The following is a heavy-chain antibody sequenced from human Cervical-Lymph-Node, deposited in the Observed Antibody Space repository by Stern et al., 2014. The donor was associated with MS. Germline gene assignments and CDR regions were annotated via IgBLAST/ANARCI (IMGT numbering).Heavy chain of an antibody. Sequence: EVQLVESGGGLVQPGGSLRLSCAGSGFSLSSDWMSWVRQAPGKGPELVATIKQDGSERYYVDSVKGRFTISRDNSKNSVFLQMNSLRVDDTSVYYCARDCGSGSCYQTQYYYGVDVWGQGTTVIVSS. CDR3: ARDCGSGSCYQTQYYYGVDV. D-gene: IGHD2-15*01. CDR1: GFSLSSDW. J-gene: IGHJ6*02. CDR2: IKQDGSER. V-gene: IGHV3-7*01.